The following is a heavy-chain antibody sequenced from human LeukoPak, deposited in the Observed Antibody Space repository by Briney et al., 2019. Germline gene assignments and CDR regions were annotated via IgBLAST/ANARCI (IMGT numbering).Heavy chain of an antibody. CDR2: ISSSSSYI. V-gene: IGHV3-21*01. D-gene: IGHD6-25*01. J-gene: IGHJ6*02. CDR3: ARESAAGYGMDV. Sequence: GGSLRLSCAASGFTFSGYAMSWVRQAPGKGLEWVSSISSSSSYIYYADSVKGRFTISRDNAKNSLYLQMNSLRAEDTAVYYCARESAAGYGMDVWGQGTTVTVSS. CDR1: GFTFSGYA.